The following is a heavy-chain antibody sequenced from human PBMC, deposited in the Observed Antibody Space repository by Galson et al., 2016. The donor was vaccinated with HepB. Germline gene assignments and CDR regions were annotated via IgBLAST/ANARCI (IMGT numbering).Heavy chain of an antibody. CDR2: ISGSGGGT. CDR3: AKVAIAARVRDSRCDY. D-gene: IGHD6-6*01. CDR1: GFTFSSYA. Sequence: GSLRLSCAASGFTFSSYATTWVRQAPGKGLEWVSSISGSGGGTFYAESVKGRFTISRDNSRNTLYLQMNSLRVEDTAVYYCAKVAIAARVRDSRCDYWGQGTLVTVSS. J-gene: IGHJ4*02. V-gene: IGHV3-23*01.